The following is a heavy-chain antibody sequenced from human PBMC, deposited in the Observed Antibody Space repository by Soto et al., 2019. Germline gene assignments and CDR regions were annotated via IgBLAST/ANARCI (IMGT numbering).Heavy chain of an antibody. CDR2: IKSKTDGGTT. CDR1: GFTFSNAW. J-gene: IGHJ4*02. V-gene: IGHV3-15*01. Sequence: GESLKISCAASGFTFSNAWMSWVRQAPGKGLEWVGRIKSKTDGGTTDYAAPVKGRFTISRDDSKNTLYLQMNSLKTEDTAVYYCTTDTRVLRFLEWLFDYWGQGTLVTVSS. D-gene: IGHD3-3*01. CDR3: TTDTRVLRFLEWLFDY.